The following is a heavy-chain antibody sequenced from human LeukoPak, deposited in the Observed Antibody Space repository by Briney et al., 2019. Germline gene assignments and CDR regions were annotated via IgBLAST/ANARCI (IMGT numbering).Heavy chain of an antibody. Sequence: SETLSLTCTVSGGSIRSSYYYWGWIRQPPGKGLEWIGSIYDSGSTYYNPSLKSRVTISVDTSKNQFSLKLNSVTAADTAVYYCARSLRLYYSYCYWGQGTLVTVSS. CDR1: GGSIRSSYYY. CDR2: IYDSGST. D-gene: IGHD2-8*01. CDR3: ARSLRLYYSYCY. V-gene: IGHV4-39*01. J-gene: IGHJ4*02.